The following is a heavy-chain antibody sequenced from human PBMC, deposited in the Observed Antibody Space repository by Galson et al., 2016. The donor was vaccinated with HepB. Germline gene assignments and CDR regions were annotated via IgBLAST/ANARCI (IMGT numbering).Heavy chain of an antibody. V-gene: IGHV4-61*01. Sequence: SETLSLTCTVSGGSVSSGSYYWSWIRQPPGKTLEWVGYLSDTGTAYLNPPLEGRASISVDTSKNQFALRLRSVTAADTAVYYGARLDDGSGRWMFDNWGQGILVTVSS. D-gene: IGHD6-19*01. CDR3: ARLDDGSGRWMFDN. CDR1: GGSVSSGSYY. J-gene: IGHJ4*02. CDR2: LSDTGTA.